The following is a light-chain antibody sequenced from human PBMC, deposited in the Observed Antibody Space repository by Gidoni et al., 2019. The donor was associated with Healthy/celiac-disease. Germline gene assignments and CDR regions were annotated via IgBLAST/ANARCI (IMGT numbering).Light chain of an antibody. J-gene: IGLJ1*01. CDR1: RLGDKY. CDR2: QDS. V-gene: IGLV3-1*01. Sequence: SYELTQPPSVAVSPGQTASITCSGDRLGDKYACWYQQTPGQAPVLVIYQDSKRPSGIPGRFSGSNSGTTATLTISGPQAMDEADYYCPASASSTAYVFGTGTKLTVL. CDR3: PASASSTAYV.